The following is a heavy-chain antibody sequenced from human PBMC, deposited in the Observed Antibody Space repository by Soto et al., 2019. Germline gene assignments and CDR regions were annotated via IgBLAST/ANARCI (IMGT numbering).Heavy chain of an antibody. Sequence: QVQLVQSGAEVKKPGASVKVSCKASGYTFTSYGISWVRQAPGQGLAWMGWISAYTGNTNYAQKLQGTYTLTAATSTSTAYRELRSMRSDDTAVYYCARGVGEGQQLLSWVDYYCYGMDVWGQGTTVTVSS. CDR3: ARGVGEGQQLLSWVDYYCYGMDV. V-gene: IGHV1-18*01. CDR1: GYTFTSYG. J-gene: IGHJ6*02. D-gene: IGHD6-13*01. CDR2: ISAYTGNT.